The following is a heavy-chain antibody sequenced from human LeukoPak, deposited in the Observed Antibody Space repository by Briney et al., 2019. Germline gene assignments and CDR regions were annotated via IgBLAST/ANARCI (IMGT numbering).Heavy chain of an antibody. V-gene: IGHV4-34*01. CDR2: INHSGST. J-gene: IGHJ6*02. Sequence: SETLSLTCAVYGGYFSGYYWSWIRQPPGKGLEWIGEINHSGSTNYNPSLKSRVTISVDTSKNQLSLKLSSVTAADTAVYYCARLRIVVVPAANYYYYYGMDVWGQGTTVTVSS. CDR3: ARLRIVVVPAANYYYYYGMDV. D-gene: IGHD2-2*01. CDR1: GGYFSGYY.